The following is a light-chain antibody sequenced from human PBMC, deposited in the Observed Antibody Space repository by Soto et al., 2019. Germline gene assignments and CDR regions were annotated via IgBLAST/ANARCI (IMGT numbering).Light chain of an antibody. CDR2: LAS. Sequence: EIVLTQAPATLSSFRGDRVTLSCRASQAVNTRLAWYQHKPGQAPRLLIYLASNRAAGVPARFSGSGSGTDFTLTISDVEPEDFAVYYCHQRQSWPRTLGQGTKVDSK. J-gene: IGKJ1*01. CDR1: QAVNTR. V-gene: IGKV3-11*01. CDR3: HQRQSWPRT.